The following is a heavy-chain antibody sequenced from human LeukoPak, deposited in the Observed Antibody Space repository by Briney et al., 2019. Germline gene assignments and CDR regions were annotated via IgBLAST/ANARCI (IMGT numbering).Heavy chain of an antibody. CDR2: IYTSGST. Sequence: PSETLSLTCTVSGGSTSSYYWSWIRQPAGKGLEWIGRIYTSGSTNYNPSLKSRVTMSVDTSKNQFSLKLSSVTAADTAVYYCARGRYCSADICSGGDAFDIWGQGTMVSVSS. CDR3: ARGRYCSADICSGGDAFDI. D-gene: IGHD2-15*01. CDR1: GGSTSSYY. J-gene: IGHJ3*02. V-gene: IGHV4-4*07.